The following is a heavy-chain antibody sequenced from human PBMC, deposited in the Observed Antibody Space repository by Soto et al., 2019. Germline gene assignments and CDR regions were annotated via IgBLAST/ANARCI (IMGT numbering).Heavy chain of an antibody. D-gene: IGHD2-15*01. CDR1: GYTFTSYG. CDR2: ISAYNGNT. CDR3: ASSVWGYCSGGSCYRSYGMDV. Sequence: QVQLVQSGAEVKKPGASVKVSYKASGYTFTSYGISWVRQAPGQGLEWMGWISAYNGNTNYAQKLQGRVTMTTDTSTSTAYMELRSLRSDDTAVYYCASSVWGYCSGGSCYRSYGMDVWGQGTTVTVSS. J-gene: IGHJ6*02. V-gene: IGHV1-18*01.